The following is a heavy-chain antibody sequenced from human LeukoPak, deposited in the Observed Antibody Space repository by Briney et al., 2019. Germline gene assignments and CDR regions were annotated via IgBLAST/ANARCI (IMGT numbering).Heavy chain of an antibody. CDR3: AKLWVGDLRDY. V-gene: IGHV3-23*01. Sequence: PGGSLRLSCAASGFMFSIYAMSWVRQAPGKGLEWVSSISDNGGSTYYADSVKGRFTISKDNSKNTLYLQMNSLRAEDTAVYYCAKLWVGDLRDYWGQGTLVTVSS. D-gene: IGHD3-16*01. CDR2: ISDNGGST. CDR1: GFMFSIYA. J-gene: IGHJ4*02.